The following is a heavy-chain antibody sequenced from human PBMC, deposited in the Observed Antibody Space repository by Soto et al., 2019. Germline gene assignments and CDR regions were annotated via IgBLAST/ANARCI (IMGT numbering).Heavy chain of an antibody. Sequence: QVQLVQSGAEVKKPGASVKVSCKASGYTFTSYGISWVRQAPGQGLAWMGWISTYNGNTNHAQKLQGRVTMTTDPSTSKAYMELRSLRSDDTAVYYCARGKGVIEPAANWFDPCGQGTLVTVSS. CDR2: ISTYNGNT. J-gene: IGHJ5*02. CDR1: GYTFTSYG. D-gene: IGHD2-2*01. CDR3: ARGKGVIEPAANWFDP. V-gene: IGHV1-18*01.